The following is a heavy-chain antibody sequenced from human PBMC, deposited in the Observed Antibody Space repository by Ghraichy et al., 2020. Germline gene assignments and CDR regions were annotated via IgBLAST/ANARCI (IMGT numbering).Heavy chain of an antibody. CDR3: AASRGLRAQYDH. CDR1: GFPFSSFD. CDR2: ISGSGGST. D-gene: IGHD3-22*01. V-gene: IGHV3-23*01. Sequence: GGSLRLSCATSGFPFSSFDMSWVRQAPGRGLEWVSVISGSGGSTFYADSVKGRFTISRDNFNNRLHLEMNGLRAEDTAVYYCAASRGLRAQYDHWGQGTLVTVSS. J-gene: IGHJ4*02.